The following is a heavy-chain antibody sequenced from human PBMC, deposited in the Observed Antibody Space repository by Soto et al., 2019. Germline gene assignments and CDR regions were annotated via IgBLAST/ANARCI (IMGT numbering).Heavy chain of an antibody. CDR2: MYYSGST. V-gene: IGHV4-39*01. D-gene: IGHD5-18*01. Sequence: QFHLQESGPGLVKPAETLSLTCSVSGGSISTSRNFWGWIRQPPGKGLEWIGSMYYSGSTYYNPSLESRLTISADTSKNQFPLNLNSVTAADTAMYYCVRGDTYFYYMDVWGTGTTVTVSS. J-gene: IGHJ6*03. CDR1: GGSISTSRNF. CDR3: VRGDTYFYYMDV.